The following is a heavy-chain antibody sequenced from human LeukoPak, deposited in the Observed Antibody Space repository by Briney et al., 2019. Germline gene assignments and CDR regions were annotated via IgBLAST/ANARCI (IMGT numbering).Heavy chain of an antibody. Sequence: PGGSLRLSCAASGFIFNNYGMHWVRQAPGKGLEWVSYISSSRTTIYYADSVKGRFTISRDNAKNSLYLQMNSLRDEDTAVYYCAREGPGYSYGSSGYWGQGTLVTVSS. CDR1: GFIFNNYG. J-gene: IGHJ4*02. V-gene: IGHV3-48*02. CDR2: ISSSRTTI. CDR3: AREGPGYSYGSSGY. D-gene: IGHD5-18*01.